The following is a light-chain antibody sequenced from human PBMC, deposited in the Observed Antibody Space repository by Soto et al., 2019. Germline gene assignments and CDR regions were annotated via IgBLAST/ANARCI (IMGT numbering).Light chain of an antibody. CDR1: QFINND. CDR2: GAS. V-gene: IGKV3-20*01. Sequence: EIVLTQSPATLSVSPGQRATLSCRASQFINNDLAWYQQRPGQAPRLLIYGASSRATGIPDKFSGSGSGTDFTLTIDGLEPEDFAVYYCQQYGYSPITFGQGTRLEIK. J-gene: IGKJ5*01. CDR3: QQYGYSPIT.